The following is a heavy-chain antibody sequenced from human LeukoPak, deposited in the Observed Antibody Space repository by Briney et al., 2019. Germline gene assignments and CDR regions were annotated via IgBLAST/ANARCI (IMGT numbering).Heavy chain of an antibody. D-gene: IGHD6-6*01. J-gene: IGHJ5*02. Sequence: PGGSLRLSCAASGFTFRTYGMQWVRQAPGKGLEWVAVISYDGSNIYYADFVKGRFTISRDNSKNTLYLQMNSLRAEETAMYYCAKLTPEYSHPGLTESWGQGTLVTVSS. CDR1: GFTFRTYG. V-gene: IGHV3-30*18. CDR3: AKLTPEYSHPGLTES. CDR2: ISYDGSNI.